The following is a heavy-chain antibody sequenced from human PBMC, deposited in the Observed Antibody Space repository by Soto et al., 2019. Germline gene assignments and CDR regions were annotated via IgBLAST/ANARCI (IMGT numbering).Heavy chain of an antibody. CDR1: GYSFTSYW. D-gene: IGHD3-22*01. Sequence: PGESLKISCKGSGYSFTSYWISWVRQMPGKGLEWMGRIDPSDSYTNYSPSFQGHVTISADKSISTAYLQWSSLKASDTAMYYCARSPDSSYIVVDPTFSYYYYGMDVWGQGTTVTVSS. J-gene: IGHJ6*02. V-gene: IGHV5-10-1*01. CDR3: ARSPDSSYIVVDPTFSYYYYGMDV. CDR2: IDPSDSYT.